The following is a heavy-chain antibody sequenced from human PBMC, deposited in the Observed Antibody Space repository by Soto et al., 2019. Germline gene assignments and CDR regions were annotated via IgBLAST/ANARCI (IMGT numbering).Heavy chain of an antibody. CDR2: IIPIFGTA. CDR3: ARADCSSTSCYRWGSYYYGMDV. D-gene: IGHD2-2*02. Sequence: QVQLVQSGAEVKKPGSSVKVSCKASGGTFSSYAISWVRQAPGQGLEWMGGIIPIFGTANYAQKFQGRVTITADKSTSTAYMELSSLRSEDTAVYYCARADCSSTSCYRWGSYYYGMDVGGQGTTVTVSS. V-gene: IGHV1-69*06. J-gene: IGHJ6*02. CDR1: GGTFSSYA.